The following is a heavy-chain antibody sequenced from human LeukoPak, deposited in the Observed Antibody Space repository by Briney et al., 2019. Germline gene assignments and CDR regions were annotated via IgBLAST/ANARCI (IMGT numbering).Heavy chain of an antibody. CDR2: ISYDGSNK. J-gene: IGHJ4*02. CDR3: ARGRKYTSGYRVTELGSGYSDY. CDR1: GFTFSSYG. Sequence: GGSLRLSCAASGFTFSSYGMHWVRQAPGKGLEWVAVISYDGSNKYYADSVKGRFTISRDNSKNTLYLQMNSPRAEDTAVYYCARGRKYTSGYRVTELGSGYSDYWGQGTLVTVSS. D-gene: IGHD5-18*01. V-gene: IGHV3-30*03.